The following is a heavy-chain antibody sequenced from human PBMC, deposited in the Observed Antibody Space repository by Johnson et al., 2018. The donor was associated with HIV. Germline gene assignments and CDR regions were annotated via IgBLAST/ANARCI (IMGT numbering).Heavy chain of an antibody. CDR1: GFTFSSYG. J-gene: IGHJ3*02. V-gene: IGHV3-33*06. CDR3: AKVGIVGATTGAFDI. Sequence: QVQLVESGGGVVQPGRSLRLSCAASGFTFSSYGMHWVRQAPGKGLEWVAVIWYDGSNKYYADSVKGRFPISRANSKNTLYLQMNSLGAEDTAVDYCAKVGIVGATTGAFDIWGQGTMVTVSS. D-gene: IGHD1-26*01. CDR2: IWYDGSNK.